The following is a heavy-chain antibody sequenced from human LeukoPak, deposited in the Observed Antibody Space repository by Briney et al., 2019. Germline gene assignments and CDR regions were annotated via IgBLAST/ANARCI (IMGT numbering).Heavy chain of an antibody. D-gene: IGHD2/OR15-2a*01. J-gene: IGHJ5*02. Sequence: SETLSLTCTVSGGSISSYYWSWNRQPPGKGLEWIGYMYYSGSTYYNPSLKSRVTISVDTSKNQFSLKLSSVTAADTAVYYFARESFPIWFDPWGQGTLVTVSS. V-gene: IGHV4-30-4*01. CDR1: GGSISSYY. CDR3: ARESFPIWFDP. CDR2: MYYSGST.